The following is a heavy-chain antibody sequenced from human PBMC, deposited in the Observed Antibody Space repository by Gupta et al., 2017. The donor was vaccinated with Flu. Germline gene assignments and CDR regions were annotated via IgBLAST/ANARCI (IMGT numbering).Heavy chain of an antibody. Sequence: LEWVSYISSSGSTIYYADSVKGRFTISRDNAKNSLYLQMNSLRAEDTAVYYCARGGDFWSGYYPYYYYGMDVWGQGTTVTVSS. D-gene: IGHD3-3*01. CDR2: ISSSGSTI. CDR3: ARGGDFWSGYYPYYYYGMDV. J-gene: IGHJ6*02. V-gene: IGHV3-11*01.